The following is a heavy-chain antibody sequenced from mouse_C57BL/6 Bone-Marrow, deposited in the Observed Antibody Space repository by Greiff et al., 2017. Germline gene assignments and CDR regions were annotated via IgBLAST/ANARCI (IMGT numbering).Heavy chain of an antibody. CDR3: ARSCGNYWYFDV. J-gene: IGHJ1*03. V-gene: IGHV1-69*01. D-gene: IGHD1-1*02. Sequence: QVQLQQPGAELVMPGASVKLSCKASGYTFTSYWMHWVKQRPGQGLEWIGEIDPSDSYTNYNQKFKGKSTLTVDKSSGTAYMQLSSLTSEDSAVYYCARSCGNYWYFDVWGTGTTVTVSS. CDR2: IDPSDSYT. CDR1: GYTFTSYW.